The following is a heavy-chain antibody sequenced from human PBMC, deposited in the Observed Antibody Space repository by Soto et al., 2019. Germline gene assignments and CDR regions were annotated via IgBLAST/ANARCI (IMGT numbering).Heavy chain of an antibody. D-gene: IGHD2-15*01. V-gene: IGHV3-13*01. Sequence: EVQLVESGGGLVQPGGSLRLSCAASGFTFSSYDMHWVRQATGKGLEWVSAIGTAGDTYYPGSVTGRFTISRDNAKNSLYLQMNSLRAGDTAVYYCARAPRGGYCSGGSCYINYGMDVWGQGTTVTVSS. CDR2: IGTAGDT. CDR1: GFTFSSYD. J-gene: IGHJ6*02. CDR3: ARAPRGGYCSGGSCYINYGMDV.